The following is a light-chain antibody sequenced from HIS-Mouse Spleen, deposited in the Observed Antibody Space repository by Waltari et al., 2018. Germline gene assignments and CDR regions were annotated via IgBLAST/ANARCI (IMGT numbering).Light chain of an antibody. Sequence: DLVMTQSPDSLAVSLGERATINCKSSQSVLYSSNNKNYLAWYQQKPGQPPKLLIYWASTRESGVPDRFSGSGSGTDFTLTISSLQAEDVAVYYCQQYYSTPYTFGQGTKREIK. J-gene: IGKJ2*01. CDR2: WAS. V-gene: IGKV4-1*01. CDR1: QSVLYSSNNKNY. CDR3: QQYYSTPYT.